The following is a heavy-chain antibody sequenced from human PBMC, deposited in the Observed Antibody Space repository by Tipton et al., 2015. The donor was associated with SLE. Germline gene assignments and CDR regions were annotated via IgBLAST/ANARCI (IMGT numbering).Heavy chain of an antibody. V-gene: IGHV3-7*01. CDR2: VKQDGSEK. CDR3: ARLVIAVAGPADY. Sequence: SLRLSCAASGFTFSSYWMSWVRQAPGKGLEWAANVKQDGSEKYYVDSVKGRFTISRDNAKNSLYLQMNSLRAEDTAVYYCARLVIAVAGPADYWGQGTLVTVS. D-gene: IGHD6-19*01. J-gene: IGHJ4*02. CDR1: GFTFSSYW.